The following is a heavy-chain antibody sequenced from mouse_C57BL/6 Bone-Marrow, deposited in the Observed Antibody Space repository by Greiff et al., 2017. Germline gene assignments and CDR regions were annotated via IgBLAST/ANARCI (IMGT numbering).Heavy chain of an antibody. V-gene: IGHV3-6*01. J-gene: IGHJ4*01. Sequence: EVQLVESGPGLVKPSQSLSLTCSVTGYSITSGYYWNWIRQFPGNKLEWMGYISYDGSNNYNPSLKNRISITRDTSKNQFFLKLNSVTTEDTATYYCARDARDYWGQGTSVTVSS. CDR1: GYSITSGYY. CDR2: ISYDGSN. CDR3: ARDARDY.